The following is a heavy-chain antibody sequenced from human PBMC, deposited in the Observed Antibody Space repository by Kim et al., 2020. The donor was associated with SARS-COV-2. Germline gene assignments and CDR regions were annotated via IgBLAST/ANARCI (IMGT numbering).Heavy chain of an antibody. V-gene: IGHV4-59*09. Sequence: TNHTPPRTRRVTTSLDTSKNQFSLKLTSVTAADTAVYFCARGGTTQLAQVWGQGALVTVSS. D-gene: IGHD6-6*01. CDR2: T. CDR3: ARGGTTQLAQV. J-gene: IGHJ4*02.